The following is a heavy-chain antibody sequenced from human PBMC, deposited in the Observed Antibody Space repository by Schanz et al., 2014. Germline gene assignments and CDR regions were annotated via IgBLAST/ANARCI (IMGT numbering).Heavy chain of an antibody. CDR1: GVSIGGYY. Sequence: QVQLQESGPGLVKPSETLSLTCTVSGVSIGGYYWSWIRQPPGKGLEWIGYIFFSGSTTYNPSFNSRVTIPLYMSKTQVALNLSSVTAADTAVYYCARLGVGDKAYYYYGTDVRGQGTTVLVSS. J-gene: IGHJ6*02. D-gene: IGHD1-26*01. V-gene: IGHV4-59*08. CDR3: ARLGVGDKAYYYYGTDV. CDR2: IFFSGST.